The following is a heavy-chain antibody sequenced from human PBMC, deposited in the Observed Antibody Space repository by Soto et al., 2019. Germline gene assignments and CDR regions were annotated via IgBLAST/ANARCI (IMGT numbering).Heavy chain of an antibody. V-gene: IGHV3-30-3*01. CDR1: GFTFSSYA. D-gene: IGHD2-2*01. Sequence: GGSLRLSCAASGFTFSSYAMHWVRQAPGKGLEWVAVISYDGSTKYYADSVKGRFTISRDNSKNTLYLQMNSLRAEDTAVYYCARARVVPSAIGRCDAFDIWGQGTMVTVSS. CDR3: ARARVVPSAIGRCDAFDI. CDR2: ISYDGSTK. J-gene: IGHJ3*02.